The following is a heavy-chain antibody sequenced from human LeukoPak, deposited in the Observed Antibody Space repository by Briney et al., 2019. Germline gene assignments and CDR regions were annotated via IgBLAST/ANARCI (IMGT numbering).Heavy chain of an antibody. V-gene: IGHV4-31*03. D-gene: IGHD3-10*01. CDR2: IYYSVST. CDR1: GGSISSGGYY. CDR3: ARGRGLLWFGELSGYFDY. Sequence: SQTLSLTCTVSGGSISSGGYYWSWIRQHPGKGLEWIGYIYYSVSTYYNPSLKSRVTISVDTSKNQFSLKLSSVTAADTAVYYCARGRGLLWFGELSGYFDYWGQGTLVTVSS. J-gene: IGHJ4*02.